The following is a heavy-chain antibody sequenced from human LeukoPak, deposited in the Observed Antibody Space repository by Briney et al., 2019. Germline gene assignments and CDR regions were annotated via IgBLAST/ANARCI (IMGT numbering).Heavy chain of an antibody. D-gene: IGHD5-12*01. CDR2: IYYSGST. Sequence: SETLSLTCTVSGGSISSSSYYWGWIRQPPGKGLEWIGSIYYSGSTNYNPSLKSRVTISVDTSKNQFSLKLSSVTAADTAVYYCARGDDSGYDEGGFDYWGQGTLVTVSS. J-gene: IGHJ4*02. CDR3: ARGDDSGYDEGGFDY. CDR1: GGSISSSSYY. V-gene: IGHV4-39*07.